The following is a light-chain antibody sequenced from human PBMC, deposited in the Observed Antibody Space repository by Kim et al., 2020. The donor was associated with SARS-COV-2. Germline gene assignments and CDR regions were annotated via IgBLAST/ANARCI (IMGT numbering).Light chain of an antibody. Sequence: SYELTQPPSVSVSPGQTASITCSGDKLGDKYACWYQQKPGQSPVLVIYQDSKRPSGIPELFSGSNSGNTATLTISGTQAMDEADYYCQAWDSSGVFGGGTQLTVL. V-gene: IGLV3-1*01. CDR3: QAWDSSGV. J-gene: IGLJ3*02. CDR2: QDS. CDR1: KLGDKY.